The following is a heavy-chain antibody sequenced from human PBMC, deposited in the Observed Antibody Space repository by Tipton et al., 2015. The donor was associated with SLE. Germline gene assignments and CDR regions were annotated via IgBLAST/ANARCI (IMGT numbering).Heavy chain of an antibody. D-gene: IGHD2-15*01. J-gene: IGHJ2*01. CDR2: ISGSGGRT. Sequence: SLRLSCAASGFTFSSYAMSWVRQAPGKGLEWVSAISGSGGRTYYADSVKGRFSISRDNSKNTLYLQMNTLRAEDTAVYYCAKGLTGYYWYFDLWGRGTLVTVSS. V-gene: IGHV3-23*01. CDR3: AKGLTGYYWYFDL. CDR1: GFTFSSYA.